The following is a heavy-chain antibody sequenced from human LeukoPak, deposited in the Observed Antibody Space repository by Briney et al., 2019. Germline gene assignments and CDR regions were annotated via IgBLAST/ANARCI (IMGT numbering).Heavy chain of an antibody. V-gene: IGHV1-69*13. D-gene: IGHD5-18*01. CDR2: IIPIFGTA. CDR3: AREIDTAMGFDY. Sequence: SVKVSCKASGGTFSSYAISWVRQAPGQGLEWMGGIIPIFGTANYAQKFQGRVTITADESTSTAYMELSSLRSEDTAVYYCAREIDTAMGFDYWGQGTLVTVSS. J-gene: IGHJ4*02. CDR1: GGTFSSYA.